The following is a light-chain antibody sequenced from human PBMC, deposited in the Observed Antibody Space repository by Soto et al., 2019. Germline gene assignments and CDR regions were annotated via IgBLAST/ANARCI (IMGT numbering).Light chain of an antibody. J-gene: IGLJ2*01. Sequence: QSALTQPASVSGSPGQSITISCTGTSSDVGGYDYVSWYQQHPGKAPKLMIYDVSNRPSGVSNRFSGSKSGNTASLTISGLQAEDEADYYCSSFTSSITLLFGGGTKLTVL. CDR3: SSFTSSITLL. CDR2: DVS. V-gene: IGLV2-14*03. CDR1: SSDVGGYDY.